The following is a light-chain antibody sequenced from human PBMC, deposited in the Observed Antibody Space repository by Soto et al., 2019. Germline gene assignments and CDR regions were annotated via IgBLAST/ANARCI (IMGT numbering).Light chain of an antibody. V-gene: IGLV2-14*03. CDR2: DVS. J-gene: IGLJ1*01. Sequence: QSALTQPASVSASPGQSITISCTGTSSDVGYYNYVSWYQQHPGKAPKLMIYDVSNRPSGVSNRFSGSKSGNTASLTISGLKTEDEADYYCSSYTTSSTYVFGSGTKVTVL. CDR1: SSDVGYYNY. CDR3: SSYTTSSTYV.